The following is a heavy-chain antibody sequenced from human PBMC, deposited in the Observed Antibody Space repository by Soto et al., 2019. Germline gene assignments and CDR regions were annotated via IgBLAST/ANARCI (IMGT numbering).Heavy chain of an antibody. CDR3: TRDRHSASGSGFTPTSGFDR. D-gene: IGHD6-19*01. Sequence: QVQLVQSGAEVKKPGASVKVSCKASGYTFTSYGITWVRQAPGQGLEWMGWTSAYNGNTNYAQNLQGRVTMTTDTSSSTAYMELRRLTPEDTDVYFCTRDRHSASGSGFTPTSGFDRWGQGSRVTVSS. CDR2: TSAYNGNT. J-gene: IGHJ5*02. V-gene: IGHV1-18*01. CDR1: GYTFTSYG.